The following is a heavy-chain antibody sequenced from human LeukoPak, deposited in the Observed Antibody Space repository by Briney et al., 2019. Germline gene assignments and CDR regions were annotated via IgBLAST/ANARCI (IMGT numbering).Heavy chain of an antibody. CDR1: GFTFSSYG. CDR2: IRYDGSNK. J-gene: IGHJ4*02. CDR3: ARDFFYDFWSGAGYASPDY. D-gene: IGHD3-3*01. Sequence: GGSLRLSCAASGFTFSSYGMHWVRQAPGKGLEWVAFIRYDGSNKYYADSVKGRFTISRDNAKNSLYLQMNSLRAEDTAVYYCARDFFYDFWSGAGYASPDYWGQGTLVTVSS. V-gene: IGHV3-30*02.